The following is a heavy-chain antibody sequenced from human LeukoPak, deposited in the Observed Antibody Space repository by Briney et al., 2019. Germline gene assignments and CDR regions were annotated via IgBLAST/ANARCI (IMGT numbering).Heavy chain of an antibody. CDR1: GFAFSSYA. CDR3: AKDRGYSYGYLSDY. CDR2: ISGSGGST. J-gene: IGHJ4*02. Sequence: GGSLRLSCAASGFAFSSYAMSWVRQAPGKGLEWVSAISGSGGSTYYADSVKGRFTISRDNSKNTLYLQMNSLRAEDTAVYYYAKDRGYSYGYLSDYWGQGTLVTVSS. D-gene: IGHD5-18*01. V-gene: IGHV3-23*01.